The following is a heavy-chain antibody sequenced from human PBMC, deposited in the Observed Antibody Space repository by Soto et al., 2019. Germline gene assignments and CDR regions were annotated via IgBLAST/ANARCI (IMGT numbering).Heavy chain of an antibody. V-gene: IGHV4-4*02. D-gene: IGHD1-1*01. CDR2: IYHSGST. J-gene: IGHJ4*02. Sequence: SETLSLTCAVSGGSISSSNWWSWVRQPPGKGLEWIGEIYHSGSTNYNPSLKSRVTISVDKSNNQFSLKLNSVTAADTAVYYCARRTMVEIDYWGQGTLVTVSS. CDR1: GGSISSSNW. CDR3: ARRTMVEIDY.